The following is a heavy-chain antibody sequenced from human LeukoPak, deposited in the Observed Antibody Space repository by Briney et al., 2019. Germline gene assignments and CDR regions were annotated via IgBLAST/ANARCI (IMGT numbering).Heavy chain of an antibody. Sequence: SETLSLTCTVSGGSLTSYYWSWIRQPPGRGLEWIGYIYYTGITNYSPSLTSRVTMSVDTSKNQFSLMLTSVTATDTAVYYCTRHAPVPIIGHGMGVWGHGTTVIVSS. J-gene: IGHJ6*02. CDR1: GGSLTSYY. CDR3: TRHAPVPIIGHGMGV. D-gene: IGHD3-10*01. CDR2: IYYTGIT. V-gene: IGHV4-59*08.